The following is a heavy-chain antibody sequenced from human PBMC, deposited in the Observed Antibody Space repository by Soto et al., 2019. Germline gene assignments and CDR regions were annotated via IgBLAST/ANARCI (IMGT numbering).Heavy chain of an antibody. CDR1: GFTFSSYG. J-gene: IGHJ6*02. V-gene: IGHV3-33*01. D-gene: IGHD3-9*01. Sequence: QVQLVESGGGVVQPGRSLRLSCAASGFTFSSYGMHWVRQAPGKGLEWVAVIWYDGSNKYYADSVKGRFTISRDNSKNTLYLQMNSLRAEDTAVYYCARSFEPNTGPVLRYFDWLPYGMDVWGQGTTVTVSS. CDR2: IWYDGSNK. CDR3: ARSFEPNTGPVLRYFDWLPYGMDV.